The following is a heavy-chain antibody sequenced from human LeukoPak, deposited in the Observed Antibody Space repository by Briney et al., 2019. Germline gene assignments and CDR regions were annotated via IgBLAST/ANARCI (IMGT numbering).Heavy chain of an antibody. D-gene: IGHD6-13*01. Sequence: GGSLRLSCAASGFTFSSYWMCCFLQAPGKRLEGVANIKQDGSEKYYVDSVKGRFTISRDNAKNSLYLQMNSLRAEDTAVYYCARGQRQQLTAEYFQHWGQGTLVTVSS. J-gene: IGHJ1*01. CDR2: IKQDGSEK. CDR1: GFTFSSYW. V-gene: IGHV3-7*01. CDR3: ARGQRQQLTAEYFQH.